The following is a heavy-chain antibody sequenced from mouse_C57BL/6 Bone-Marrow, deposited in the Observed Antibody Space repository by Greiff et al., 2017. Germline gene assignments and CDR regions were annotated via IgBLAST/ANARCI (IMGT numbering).Heavy chain of an antibody. J-gene: IGHJ3*01. CDR2: ISGGGGNT. Sequence: EVQLVESGGGLVKPGGSLKLSCAASGFTFSSYTMSWVRQTPEKRLEWVATISGGGGNTYYPDSVKGRFTISRDNAKNPLYLQMSSLRSEDTALYYCARGGNDYDWVGYWGQGTLVIVSA. CDR3: ARGGNDYDWVGY. V-gene: IGHV5-9*01. CDR1: GFTFSSYT. D-gene: IGHD2-4*01.